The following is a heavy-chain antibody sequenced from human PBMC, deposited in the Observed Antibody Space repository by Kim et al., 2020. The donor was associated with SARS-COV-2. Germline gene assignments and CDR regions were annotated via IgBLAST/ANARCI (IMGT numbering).Heavy chain of an antibody. J-gene: IGHJ4*02. V-gene: IGHV4-4*02. D-gene: IGHD6-19*01. CDR1: GGSISSSNW. CDR3: ARDQGLIAVAGTGDYFAY. CDR2: IYHSGST. Sequence: SETLSLTCAVSGGSISSSNWWSWVRQPPGKGLEWIGEIYHSGSTNYNPSLKSRVTISVDKSKNQFSLKLSSVTAADTAVYYCARDQGLIAVAGTGDYFAYWGQGTLVTVSS.